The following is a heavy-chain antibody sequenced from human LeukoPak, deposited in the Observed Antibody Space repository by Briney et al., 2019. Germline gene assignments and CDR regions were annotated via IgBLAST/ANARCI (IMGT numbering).Heavy chain of an antibody. Sequence: ASVKVSCKASGGTFSSYAISWVRQAPGQGLEWMGRINPNSGGTNYAQKFQGRVTMTRDTSISTAYMELSRLRSDDTAVYYCARWTSQYYYDSSGYYDDALDIWGQGTMVTVSS. CDR3: ARWTSQYYYDSSGYYDDALDI. J-gene: IGHJ3*02. V-gene: IGHV1-2*06. CDR1: GGTFSSYA. D-gene: IGHD3-22*01. CDR2: INPNSGGT.